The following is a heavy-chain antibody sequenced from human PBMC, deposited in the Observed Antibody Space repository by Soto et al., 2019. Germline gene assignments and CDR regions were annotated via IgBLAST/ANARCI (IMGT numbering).Heavy chain of an antibody. Sequence: ASVKVSCKASGYIFTRYAIHWVRQAPGQSLEWLGWINIGNGDTKYSENFEGRVTITRDISATTAHMELSSLRSEDTALYYCARDRQLNNWFDPWGQGTLVTVSS. D-gene: IGHD6-6*01. J-gene: IGHJ5*02. CDR3: ARDRQLNNWFDP. CDR2: INIGNGDT. V-gene: IGHV1-3*04. CDR1: GYIFTRYA.